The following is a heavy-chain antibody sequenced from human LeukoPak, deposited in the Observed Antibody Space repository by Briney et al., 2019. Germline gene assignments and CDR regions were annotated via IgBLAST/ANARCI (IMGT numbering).Heavy chain of an antibody. Sequence: GGSLRLSCAASGFTFSSYWMHWVRQAPGKGLVWVARLNRDGSSTNYADSVKGRFTISRDNAKNTLRLQMNSLRVEDTAVYYCARDRDGYNSFDFWGQGTLVTVSS. J-gene: IGHJ4*02. CDR1: GFTFSSYW. D-gene: IGHD5-24*01. CDR3: ARDRDGYNSFDF. CDR2: LNRDGSST. V-gene: IGHV3-74*01.